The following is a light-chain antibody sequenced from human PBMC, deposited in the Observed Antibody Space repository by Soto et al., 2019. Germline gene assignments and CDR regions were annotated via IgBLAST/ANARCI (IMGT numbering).Light chain of an antibody. Sequence: EIQMTQSTSSLSASVGDTVTITCRASQSISRYLNWYQQKPGKAPNLLIYGATSLQSGVPSRFSGSGSATDFTLTISSLQPEDFATYFCQQSYNFLFTFGPGTKVAIK. CDR3: QQSYNFLFT. J-gene: IGKJ3*01. CDR2: GAT. V-gene: IGKV1-39*01. CDR1: QSISRY.